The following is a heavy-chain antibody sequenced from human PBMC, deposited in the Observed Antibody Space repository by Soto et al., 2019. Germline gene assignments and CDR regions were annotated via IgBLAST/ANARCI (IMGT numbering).Heavy chain of an antibody. J-gene: IGHJ4*02. CDR3: SRVDGDYRTDY. CDR2: VYFNGYT. D-gene: IGHD4-17*01. Sequence: QVQLQESGPGLVKPSETLSLTCAASGGSVNSGSYYWTWIRQPPGKGLEWIGFVYFNGYTKYNPSLKSRITMSVDTSKNQFSLKLSSMTAADTAVYFCSRVDGDYRTDYWGRGTLVTVSS. V-gene: IGHV4-61*01. CDR1: GGSVNSGSYY.